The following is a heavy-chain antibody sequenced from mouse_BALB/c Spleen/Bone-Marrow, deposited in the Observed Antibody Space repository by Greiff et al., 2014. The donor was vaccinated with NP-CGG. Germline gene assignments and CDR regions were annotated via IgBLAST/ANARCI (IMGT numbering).Heavy chain of an antibody. CDR3: ASYYYGSSQFAY. J-gene: IGHJ3*01. Sequence: EVKLMESGAELVKPGASVKLSCTASGFNIKDTYMHWVKQRPEQGLEWIGRIDPANGNTKYDPKFQGKATITADTSSNTAYLQLSKLTSVYSAVNYGASYYYGSSQFAYWGQGTLVTVSA. D-gene: IGHD1-1*01. CDR2: IDPANGNT. CDR1: GFNIKDTY. V-gene: IGHV14-3*02.